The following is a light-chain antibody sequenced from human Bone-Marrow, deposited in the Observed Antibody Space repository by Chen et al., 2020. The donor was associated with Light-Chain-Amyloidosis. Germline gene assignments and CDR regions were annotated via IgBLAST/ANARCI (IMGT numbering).Light chain of an antibody. CDR1: ALPTKY. CDR2: RDT. J-gene: IGLJ2*01. V-gene: IGLV3-25*03. Sequence: SYELTQPPSVSASPRQTARITCSGDALPTKYAYWYQQKPGQAPVLVIHRDTERPSGISERFSGSSSGTTATLTISGVQAEDEADYHCQSADSSGTYEVIFGGGTKLTVL. CDR3: QSADSSGTYEVI.